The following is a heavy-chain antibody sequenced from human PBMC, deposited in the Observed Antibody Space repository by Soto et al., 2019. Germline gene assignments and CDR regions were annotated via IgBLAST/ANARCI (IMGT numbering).Heavy chain of an antibody. V-gene: IGHV4-28*01. J-gene: IGHJ4*02. CDR1: GYSIRSSHW. CDR2: IYYSGTT. D-gene: IGHD1-26*01. CDR3: ARREIQGPIDY. Sequence: QVQLQESGPGLVKPSDTLSLTCAVSGYSIRSSHWWAWIRQPPGKGLEWIGYIYYSGTTYYNPSLKSRVPRSVDTSKNQFSLKLTSATAVDTAVYYCARREIQGPIDYWGQGTLVTVSS.